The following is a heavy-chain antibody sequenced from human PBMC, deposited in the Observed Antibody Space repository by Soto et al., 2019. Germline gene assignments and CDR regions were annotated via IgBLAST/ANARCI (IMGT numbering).Heavy chain of an antibody. V-gene: IGHV1-69*01. J-gene: IGHJ6*02. CDR3: ARGGGGGIVVVPAASLYGMDV. Sequence: QVQRVQSGAEVKKPGSSVKVSCKASGGTFSSYAISWVRQAPGQGLEWMGGIIPIFGTANYAQKFQGRVTITADESTSTAYMELSSLRSEDTAVYYCARGGGGGIVVVPAASLYGMDVWGQGTTVTVSS. CDR1: GGTFSSYA. CDR2: IIPIFGTA. D-gene: IGHD2-2*01.